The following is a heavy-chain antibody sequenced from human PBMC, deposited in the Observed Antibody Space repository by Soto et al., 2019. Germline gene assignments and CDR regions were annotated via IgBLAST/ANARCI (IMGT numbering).Heavy chain of an antibody. D-gene: IGHD3-3*01. CDR1: GYSISSGYY. Sequence: SETLSLTCAVSGYSISSGYYWGWIRQPPGKGLEWIGSIYHSGSTYYNPSLKSRVTISVDTSKNQFSLKLSSVTAADTAVYYCARDHATIFGGDYYYYGMDVWGQGTTVTVSS. V-gene: IGHV4-38-2*02. CDR3: ARDHATIFGGDYYYYGMDV. J-gene: IGHJ6*02. CDR2: IYHSGST.